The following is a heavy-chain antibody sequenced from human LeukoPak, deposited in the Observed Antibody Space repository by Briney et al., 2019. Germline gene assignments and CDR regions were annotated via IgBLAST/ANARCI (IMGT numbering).Heavy chain of an antibody. CDR2: IYHSGST. V-gene: IGHV4-4*02. CDR1: GGSISSSNW. D-gene: IGHD2-15*01. Sequence: SGTLSLTCAVSGGSISSSNWWSWLRRPPGRGLEWIGEIYHSGSTNYDPSLKGRVTISVDKSKNQFSLKLSSVTAADTAVYYCARGYCSGGSCYSSWFDPWGQGTLVTVSS. J-gene: IGHJ5*02. CDR3: ARGYCSGGSCYSSWFDP.